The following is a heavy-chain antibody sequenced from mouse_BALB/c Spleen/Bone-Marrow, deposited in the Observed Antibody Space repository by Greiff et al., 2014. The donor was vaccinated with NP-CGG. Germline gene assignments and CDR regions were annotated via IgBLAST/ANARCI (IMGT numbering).Heavy chain of an antibody. Sequence: DVMLAESGGGLVQPGGSRKLSCAASGFTFSSFGMHWVRQVPEKGLEWVAYISDGSSTIYYADTVKGRFTISRDNPKNTLFLQMTSLRSEDTAMYYCARLDVGGYWGQGTTLTVSS. J-gene: IGHJ2*01. CDR2: ISDGSSTI. CDR1: GFTFSSFG. V-gene: IGHV5-17*02. CDR3: ARLDVGGY.